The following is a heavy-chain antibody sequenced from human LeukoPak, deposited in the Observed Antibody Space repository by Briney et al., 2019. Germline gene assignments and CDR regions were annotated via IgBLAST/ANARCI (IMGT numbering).Heavy chain of an antibody. Sequence: GGSLRLSCAASGFIVNKNFMSWVRQAPGKGLQWVAIMYAGGTTDYSDSVRGRVHISRDSSKNTLSLHINSRRAEDTAVYYCARGSGSGWPLDRGGQGALVTVSS. CDR3: ARGSGSGWPLDR. CDR1: GFIVNKNF. CDR2: MYAGGTT. V-gene: IGHV3-53*01. D-gene: IGHD6-19*01. J-gene: IGHJ5*02.